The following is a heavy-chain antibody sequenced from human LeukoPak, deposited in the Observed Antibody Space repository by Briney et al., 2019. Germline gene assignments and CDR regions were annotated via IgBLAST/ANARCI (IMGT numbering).Heavy chain of an antibody. CDR2: ISSSSSYI. J-gene: IGHJ5*02. CDR3: ARDLWFGEELDP. D-gene: IGHD3-10*01. V-gene: IGHV3-21*01. CDR1: GFTFGSYS. Sequence: GGSLRLSCAASGFTFGSYSMNWVRQAPGKGLEWVSSISSSSSYIYYADSVKGRFTISRDNAKNSLYLQMNSLRAEDTAVYYCARDLWFGEELDPWGQGTLVTVSS.